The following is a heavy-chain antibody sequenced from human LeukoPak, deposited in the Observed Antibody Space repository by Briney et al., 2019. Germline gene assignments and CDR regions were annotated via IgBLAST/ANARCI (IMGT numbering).Heavy chain of an antibody. CDR3: ASMANYYYYGMDV. D-gene: IGHD3-10*01. V-gene: IGHV4-39*01. Sequence: PSETLSLTCTVSGGSISSSSYYWGWIRQPPGKGLEWIGSIYYSGSTYYNPSLKSRVTISVDTSKNQFSLKLSSVTAADTAVYYCASMANYYYYGMDVWGQGTMVTVSS. CDR2: IYYSGST. CDR1: GGSISSSSYY. J-gene: IGHJ6*02.